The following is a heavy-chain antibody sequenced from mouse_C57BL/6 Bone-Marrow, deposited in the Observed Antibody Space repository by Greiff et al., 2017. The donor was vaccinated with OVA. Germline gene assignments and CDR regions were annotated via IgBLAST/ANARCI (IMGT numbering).Heavy chain of an antibody. D-gene: IGHD1-1*01. V-gene: IGHV5-6*01. CDR3: ARGGSTGPHY. CDR1: GFTFSSYG. J-gene: IGHJ2*01. Sequence: EVQLVESGGDLVKPGGSLKLSCAASGFTFSSYGMSWVRQTPDKRLEWVATISSGGSYTYYPDSVKGRFTISRDNAKNNLYLPMSHLKSEDTAMYYCARGGSTGPHYWGQGTTLTVSS. CDR2: ISSGGSYT.